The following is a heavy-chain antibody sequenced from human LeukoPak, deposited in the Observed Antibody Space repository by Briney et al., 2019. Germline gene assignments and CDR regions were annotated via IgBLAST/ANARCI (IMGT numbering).Heavy chain of an antibody. D-gene: IGHD6-13*01. CDR1: GYIFTGYY. CDR2: INPNSGGT. V-gene: IGHV1-2*02. J-gene: IGHJ4*02. CDR3: ARGEGDSSSWPLNY. Sequence: ASVNVSCKASGYIFTGYYMHWLRQAPGQGLEGMGWINPNSGGTKYAEQFQGRVTMTRDTSNSTTYMELSRLTSDDTAVYYCARGEGDSSSWPLNYWGQGTPVPVSS.